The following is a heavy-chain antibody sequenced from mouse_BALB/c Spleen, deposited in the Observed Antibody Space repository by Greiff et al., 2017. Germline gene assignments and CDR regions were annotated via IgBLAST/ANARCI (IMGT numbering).Heavy chain of an antibody. Sequence: DVKLVESGGGLVQPGGSMKLSCVASGFTFSNYWMNWVRQSPEKGLEWVAEIRLKSNNYATHYAESVKGRFTISRDDSKSSVYLQMNNLRAEDTGIYYCTRDYRYSWFAYWGQGTLVTVSA. J-gene: IGHJ3*01. CDR2: IRLKSNNYAT. CDR3: TRDYRYSWFAY. D-gene: IGHD2-14*01. CDR1: GFTFSNYW. V-gene: IGHV6-6*02.